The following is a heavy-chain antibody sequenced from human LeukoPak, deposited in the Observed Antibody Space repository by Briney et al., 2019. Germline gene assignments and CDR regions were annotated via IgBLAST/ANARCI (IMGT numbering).Heavy chain of an antibody. J-gene: IGHJ4*02. D-gene: IGHD3-10*01. V-gene: IGHV4-4*02. CDR3: AREMVRGSGIDY. CDR1: GGSINGSEW. Sequence: SETLSLTCAVSGGSINGSEWWNWVRQAPGKGLEWIGEIYHSGSASYNPSLKSRVAISVDTSKNQFSLKLSSVTAADTAVYYCAREMVRGSGIDYWGQGTLVTVSS. CDR2: IYHSGSA.